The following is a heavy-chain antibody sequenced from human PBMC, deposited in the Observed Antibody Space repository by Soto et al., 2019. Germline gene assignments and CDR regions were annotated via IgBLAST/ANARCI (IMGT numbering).Heavy chain of an antibody. V-gene: IGHV4-30-4*01. CDR3: ARDSGYDPYSYYYGMDV. CDR2: IYYSGST. Sequence: SETLSLTCTVSGGSISSGDYYWSWIRQPPGKGLERIGYIYYSGSTYYNPSLKSRVTISVDTCKNQFSLKLSSVTAADTAVYYCARDSGYDPYSYYYGMDVWGQGTTVTVSS. CDR1: GGSISSGDYY. D-gene: IGHD5-12*01. J-gene: IGHJ6*02.